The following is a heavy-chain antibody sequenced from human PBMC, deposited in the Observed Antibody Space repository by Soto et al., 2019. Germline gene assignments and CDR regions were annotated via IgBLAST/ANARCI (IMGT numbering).Heavy chain of an antibody. Sequence: EVQLVESGGGSVEPGGSLRLSCAVSDFTLSNARMNWVRQAPGKGLEWVGRIKSKVDGGTTDYAAPVKGRFTISRDDSKNMLFLQMNSLTSEDTAVYYCSTGGYPSGLDYWGQGTLVTVSS. CDR2: IKSKVDGGTT. CDR3: STGGYPSGLDY. D-gene: IGHD3-10*01. V-gene: IGHV3-15*07. J-gene: IGHJ4*02. CDR1: DFTLSNAR.